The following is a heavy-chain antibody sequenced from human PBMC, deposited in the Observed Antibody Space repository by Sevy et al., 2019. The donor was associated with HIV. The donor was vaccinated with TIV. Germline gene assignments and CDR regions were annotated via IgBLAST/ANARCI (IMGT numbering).Heavy chain of an antibody. J-gene: IGHJ4*02. CDR1: GFTFSSYW. Sequence: GGSLRLSCEASGFTFSSYWMSWVRQAPGKGLEWVVNIKEDGSVKYYVDSVKGRFTISRDNAKNSVYLQMNSLRAEDTALYYCVRAIGAAGSYWGQGTLVTVSS. CDR3: VRAIGAAGSY. V-gene: IGHV3-7*01. D-gene: IGHD6-13*01. CDR2: IKEDGSVK.